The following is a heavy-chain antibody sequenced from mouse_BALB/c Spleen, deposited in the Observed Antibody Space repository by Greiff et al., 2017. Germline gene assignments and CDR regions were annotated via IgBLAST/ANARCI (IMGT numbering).Heavy chain of an antibody. V-gene: IGHV5-6-3*01. CDR2: INSNGGST. Sequence: VQLQESGGGLVQPGGSLKLSCAASGFTFSSYGMSWVRQTPDKRLELVATINSNGGSTYYPDSVKGRFTISRDNAKNTLYLQMSSLKSEDTAMYYCARGIHYYGYYFDYWGQGTTLTVSS. J-gene: IGHJ2*01. D-gene: IGHD1-2*01. CDR3: ARGIHYYGYYFDY. CDR1: GFTFSSYG.